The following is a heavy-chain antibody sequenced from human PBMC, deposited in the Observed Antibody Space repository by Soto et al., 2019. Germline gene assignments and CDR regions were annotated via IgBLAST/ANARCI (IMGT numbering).Heavy chain of an antibody. V-gene: IGHV3-23*01. D-gene: IGHD6-6*01. J-gene: IGHJ4*02. CDR1: GFTFSSYA. CDR2: ISGSDDST. CDR3: GKRSSSSTFDY. Sequence: EVQLLESGGGLVQPGESLRLSCAASGFTFSSYAMSWVRQAPGKGLEWVSVISGSDDSTYYADSVKGRFTISRDNSTNTLDLQMNSLRAEDTAVYCCGKRSSSSTFDYWGQGTLVTVSS.